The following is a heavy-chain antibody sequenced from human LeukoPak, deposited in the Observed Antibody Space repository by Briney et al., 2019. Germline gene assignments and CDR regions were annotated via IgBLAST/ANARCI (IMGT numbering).Heavy chain of an antibody. CDR2: ISAYNGNT. V-gene: IGHV1-18*01. J-gene: IGHJ4*02. Sequence: ASVKVSCKASGDTFTSYGISWVRQAPGQGLEWMGWISAYNGNTNYAQKLQGRVTMTTDTSTSTAYMELRSLRSDDRAVYYCAKGDILTGLDYSGQGTLVTVSS. D-gene: IGHD3-9*01. CDR1: GDTFTSYG. CDR3: AKGDILTGLDY.